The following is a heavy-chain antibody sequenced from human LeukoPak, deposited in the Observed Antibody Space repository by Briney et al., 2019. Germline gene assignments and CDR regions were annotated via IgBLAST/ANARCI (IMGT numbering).Heavy chain of an antibody. CDR2: ISAYNGST. D-gene: IGHD5-12*01. J-gene: IGHJ4*02. Sequence: ASVKVSCKASGYTFTSYGISWVRQAPGQGLEWMGWISAYNGSTNYAQKLQGRVTMTTDTSTSTVYMELSSLRSEDTAVYYCARVVGGYGTDYWGQGTLVTVSS. CDR1: GYTFTSYG. CDR3: ARVVGGYGTDY. V-gene: IGHV1-18*01.